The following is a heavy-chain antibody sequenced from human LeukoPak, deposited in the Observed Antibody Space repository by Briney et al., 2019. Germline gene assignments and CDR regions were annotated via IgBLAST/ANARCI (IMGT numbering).Heavy chain of an antibody. CDR3: ARDPSYSSSSPYFDY. J-gene: IGHJ4*02. Sequence: GRSLRLSCAASGFTFDDYAMHWVRQVPGKVLEWVSGISWNSGNIEYADSVKGRFTISRDNAKKSLFLQMNSLRAEDTALYYCARDPSYSSSSPYFDYWGQGVLVTVSS. CDR2: ISWNSGNI. V-gene: IGHV3-9*01. CDR1: GFTFDDYA. D-gene: IGHD6-6*01.